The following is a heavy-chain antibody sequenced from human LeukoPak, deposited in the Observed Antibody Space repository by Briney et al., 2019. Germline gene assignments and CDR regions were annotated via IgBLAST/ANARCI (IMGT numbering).Heavy chain of an antibody. D-gene: IGHD3-9*01. J-gene: IGHJ4*02. CDR1: GYTFTSYD. CDR3: ARYYDILTGYQG. V-gene: IGHV1-8*01. CDR2: MNPNSGNT. Sequence: ASVKVSCKASGYTFTSYDINWVRQATEQGLEWMGWMNPNSGNTGYAQKFQGRVTMTRNTSISTAYMELSSLRSEDTAVYYCARYYDILTGYQGWGQGTLVTVSS.